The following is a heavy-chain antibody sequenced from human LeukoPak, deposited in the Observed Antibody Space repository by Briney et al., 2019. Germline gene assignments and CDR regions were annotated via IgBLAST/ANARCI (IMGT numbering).Heavy chain of an antibody. CDR1: GYTFTGYY. CDR3: ARELVRGVIITYNYYYGMDV. V-gene: IGHV1-2*02. D-gene: IGHD3-10*01. CDR2: INPNSGGT. J-gene: IGHJ6*02. Sequence: ASVKVSCKASGYTFTGYYMHWVRQAPGQGLEWMGWINPNSGGTNYAQKFQGRVTMTRDTSISTAYMELSRLRSDDTAVYYCARELVRGVIITYNYYYGMDVWSQGTTVTVSS.